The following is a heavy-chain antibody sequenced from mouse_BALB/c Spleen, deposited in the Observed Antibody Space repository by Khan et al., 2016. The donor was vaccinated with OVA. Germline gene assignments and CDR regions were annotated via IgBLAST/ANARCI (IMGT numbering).Heavy chain of an antibody. J-gene: IGHJ2*01. CDR2: IRLKSNNYAT. D-gene: IGHD2-2*01. CDR1: GFTFSNYW. V-gene: IGHV6-6*02. Sequence: EVKLEVSGGGLVQPGGSMKLSCVASGFTFSNYWMNWVRQSPEKGLEWVAEIRLKSNNYATHYAESGKGRFTISRDDSKSSVYLQMNNLRAEDTGIYYCTGYDYWGQGTTLTVSS. CDR3: TGYDY.